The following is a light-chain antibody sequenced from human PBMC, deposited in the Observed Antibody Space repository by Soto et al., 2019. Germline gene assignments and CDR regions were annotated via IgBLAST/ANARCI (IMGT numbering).Light chain of an antibody. V-gene: IGLV1-44*01. CDR2: DYD. CDR1: SSNLGDNT. J-gene: IGLJ1*01. Sequence: QSVLAQLPSASGTPGQRVTISCSTSSSNLGDNTVNWYQQVPGTAPKLLIYDYDQRPSGVPDRFSGSKSGTSASLAISGLQSEDEADYYCAAWDASLDGYVFGTGTKVTVL. CDR3: AAWDASLDGYV.